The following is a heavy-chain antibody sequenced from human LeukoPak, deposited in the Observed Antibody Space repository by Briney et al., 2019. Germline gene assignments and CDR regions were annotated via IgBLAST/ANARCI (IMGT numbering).Heavy chain of an antibody. D-gene: IGHD4-17*01. J-gene: IGHJ4*02. Sequence: ASVKVSCKASGYTFTGYYMHWVRQAPGQGLEWMGRINPNSGGTNCAQKFQGRVTMTRDTSISTAYMELSRLRSDDTAVYYCAREIDYGDYVRYFDYWGQGTLVTVSS. CDR1: GYTFTGYY. CDR3: AREIDYGDYVRYFDY. CDR2: INPNSGGT. V-gene: IGHV1-2*06.